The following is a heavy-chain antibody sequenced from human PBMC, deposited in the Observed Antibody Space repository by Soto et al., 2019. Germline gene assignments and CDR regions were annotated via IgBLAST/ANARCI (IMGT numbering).Heavy chain of an antibody. CDR1: GFTFSSYW. D-gene: IGHD6-19*01. CDR2: INSDGSST. J-gene: IGHJ4*02. Sequence: GGSLRLSCAASGFTFSSYWMHWVRQAPGKGLVWVSRINSDGSSTSYADSVKGRFTVSRDNAKNTLYLQMNSLRDEDTAVYYCASPAVADKHEFDYWGQGTLVTVSS. CDR3: ASPAVADKHEFDY. V-gene: IGHV3-74*01.